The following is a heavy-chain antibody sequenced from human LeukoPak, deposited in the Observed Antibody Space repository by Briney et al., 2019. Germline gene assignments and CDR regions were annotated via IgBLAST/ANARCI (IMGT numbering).Heavy chain of an antibody. D-gene: IGHD5-18*01. CDR1: GGSISSYY. J-gene: IGHJ4*02. V-gene: IGHV4-59*01. CDR2: IYCSGST. Sequence: SETLSLTCTVSGGSISSYYWSWIRQPPGKGLEWIGYIYCSGSTNYNPSLKSRVTISVDTSKNQFSLKLSSVTAADTAVYYCARGYTAMVTGAYFDYWGQGTLVTVSS. CDR3: ARGYTAMVTGAYFDY.